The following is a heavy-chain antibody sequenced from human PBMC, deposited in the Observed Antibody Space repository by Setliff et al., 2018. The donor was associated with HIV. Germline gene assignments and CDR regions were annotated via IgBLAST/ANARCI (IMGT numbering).Heavy chain of an antibody. CDR1: GFTFSDYS. J-gene: IGHJ4*02. D-gene: IGHD3-22*01. CDR2: IITNGYM. CDR3: ARGGSRYFESSGFSYDY. Sequence: LSCAASGFTFSDYSMNWVRQAPGKGLEWVSSIITNGYMYYADSVKGRFTISRDNAKNSLYLQMNSPRVEDTAVYSCARGGSRYFESSGFSYDYWGQGTLVTVSS. V-gene: IGHV3-21*01.